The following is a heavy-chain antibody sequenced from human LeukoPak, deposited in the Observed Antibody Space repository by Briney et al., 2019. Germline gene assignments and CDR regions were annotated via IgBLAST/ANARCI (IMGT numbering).Heavy chain of an antibody. CDR1: GGSISSSSYY. Sequence: SETLSLTCTVSGGSISSSSYYWGWIRQPPGKGLEWIGSIYYSGSTYYNPSLKSRVTISVDTSKNQFSLKLSSVTAADTAVYYCAKSRDAYCSSTSCYRVGYWGYYYMDVWGKGTTVTVSS. D-gene: IGHD2-2*02. J-gene: IGHJ6*03. CDR3: AKSRDAYCSSTSCYRVGYWGYYYMDV. V-gene: IGHV4-39*07. CDR2: IYYSGST.